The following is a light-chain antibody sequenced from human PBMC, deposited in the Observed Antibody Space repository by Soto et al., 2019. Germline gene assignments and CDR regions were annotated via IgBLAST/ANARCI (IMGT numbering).Light chain of an antibody. J-gene: IGKJ4*01. CDR1: QSVSSY. V-gene: IGKV3-11*01. CDR3: QQRSNWPT. CDR2: DAS. Sequence: EIVLTQSPATLSLSPGERATLSCRASQSVSSYLAWYQQKPGQAPRLLIHDASNRATGIPARFSGSGSGTDFTLTISSLEAEDFAVYYCQQRSNWPTFGGGTKVEIK.